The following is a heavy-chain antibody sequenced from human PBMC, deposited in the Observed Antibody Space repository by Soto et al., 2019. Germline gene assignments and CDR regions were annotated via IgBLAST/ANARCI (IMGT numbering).Heavy chain of an antibody. D-gene: IGHD6-19*01. V-gene: IGHV4-59*01. CDR3: ESRARISSGWYVLDY. Sequence: QVQLQESGPGLVKPSETLSLTCTVSGGSISSDSWSWIRQSQAKAQEWMGYSYYNWVTKSNPSLQSLVTRGVDSAQNQLSLRFTYVTAAAAADYSCESRARISSGWYVLDYWGQGTLVTVSS. J-gene: IGHJ4*02. CDR2: SYYNWVT. CDR1: GGSISSDS.